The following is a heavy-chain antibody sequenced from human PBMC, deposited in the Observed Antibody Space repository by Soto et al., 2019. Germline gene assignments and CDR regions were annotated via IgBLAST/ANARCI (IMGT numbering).Heavy chain of an antibody. D-gene: IGHD6-13*01. J-gene: IGHJ5*02. CDR2: IYHSGST. CDR1: GGSISSSNW. V-gene: IGHV4-4*02. Sequence: PSETLSLTCAVSGGSISSSNWWSWVRQPPGKGLEWIGEIYHSGSTNYNPSLKSRVTMSVDKSKNQFSLKLSSVTAADTAVYYCARGRGSSWYKADWFDPWGQGTLVTAPQ. CDR3: ARGRGSSWYKADWFDP.